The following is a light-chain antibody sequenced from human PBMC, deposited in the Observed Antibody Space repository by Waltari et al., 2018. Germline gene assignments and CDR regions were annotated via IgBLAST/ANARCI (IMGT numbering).Light chain of an antibody. CDR1: SSDVGNYKR. J-gene: IGLJ2*01. CDR3: SSYAGSSKGV. Sequence: QSALTQPASVSGSPGQSITISCTGTSSDVGNYKRVSWYQQHPGKAPKLMIYAVSKQPSGVSVRFSGSKSGDMASLTISGLQPEDEAEYFCSSYAGSSKGVFGGGTKVTVL. V-gene: IGLV2-23*02. CDR2: AVS.